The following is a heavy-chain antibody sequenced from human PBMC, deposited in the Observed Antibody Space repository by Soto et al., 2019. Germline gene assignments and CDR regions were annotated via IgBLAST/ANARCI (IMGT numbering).Heavy chain of an antibody. Sequence: QVQLVESGGGVVQPGRSLRLSCAASGFTFSSYGVHWVRQAPGKGLEWVAVIWYDGSNKYYADSVKGRITISRDNSKNTLYLQMNSLRAEDTAVYYCARDGYSGYLDYWCQGTLVTVSS. CDR3: ARDGYSGYLDY. D-gene: IGHD5-12*01. CDR2: IWYDGSNK. CDR1: GFTFSSYG. J-gene: IGHJ4*02. V-gene: IGHV3-33*01.